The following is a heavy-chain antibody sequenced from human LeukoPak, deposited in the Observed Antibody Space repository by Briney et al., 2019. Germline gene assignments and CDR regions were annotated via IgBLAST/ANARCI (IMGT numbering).Heavy chain of an antibody. CDR2: IYYSGST. D-gene: IGHD1-26*01. CDR1: GGSISSGGYY. Sequence: PSETLSLTCTVSGGSISSGGYYWSWIRQPPGKGLEWIGYIYYSGSTNYNPSLKSRVTMSVDTSKNQFSLKLSSVTAADTAVYYCARSGSYHHNYFDYWGQGTLVTVSS. J-gene: IGHJ4*02. V-gene: IGHV4-61*08. CDR3: ARSGSYHHNYFDY.